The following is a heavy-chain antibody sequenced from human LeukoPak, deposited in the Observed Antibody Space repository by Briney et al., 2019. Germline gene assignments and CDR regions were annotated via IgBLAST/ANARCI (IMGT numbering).Heavy chain of an antibody. CDR1: AFTFSSYG. CDR2: ISYDGSNR. Sequence: GRSLRLSCAASAFTFSSYGMHWVRQAPGKGLEWVAVISYDGSNRYYADSVKGRFTISRDNSENTLYLHMNSLRAEDTAVYYCAKDPREGEVGAYLDFDYWGQGTLVTVSS. V-gene: IGHV3-30*18. J-gene: IGHJ4*02. CDR3: AKDPREGEVGAYLDFDY. D-gene: IGHD1-26*01.